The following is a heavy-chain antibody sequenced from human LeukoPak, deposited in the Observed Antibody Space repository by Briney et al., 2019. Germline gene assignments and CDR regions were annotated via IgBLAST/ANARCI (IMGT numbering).Heavy chain of an antibody. J-gene: IGHJ4*02. CDR2: ISGSGGST. CDR1: GFTFSSYA. Sequence: PGGSLRLSCAASGFTFSSYAMSWVRQAPGKGLEWVSAISGSGGSTYYADSVKGRFTIYRDNSKNTLYLQMNSLRAEDTAVYYCAKDKRNCSGGSCYLGLADYWGQGTLVTVSS. V-gene: IGHV3-23*01. CDR3: AKDKRNCSGGSCYLGLADY. D-gene: IGHD2-15*01.